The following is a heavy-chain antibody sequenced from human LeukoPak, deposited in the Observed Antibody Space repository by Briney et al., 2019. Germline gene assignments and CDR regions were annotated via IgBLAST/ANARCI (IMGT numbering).Heavy chain of an antibody. D-gene: IGHD2-2*01. CDR3: ARAPVCSSTSCYGPYYYYYYGMDV. CDR2: IYYSGST. V-gene: IGHV4-59*12. CDR1: GGSISSYY. J-gene: IGHJ6*02. Sequence: SETLSLTCTVSGGSISSYYWSWIRQPSGKGLEWIGYIYYSGSTNYNPSLKSRVTISVDTSMNQFSLKLSSVTAADTAVYYCARAPVCSSTSCYGPYYYYYYGMDVWGQGTTVTVSS.